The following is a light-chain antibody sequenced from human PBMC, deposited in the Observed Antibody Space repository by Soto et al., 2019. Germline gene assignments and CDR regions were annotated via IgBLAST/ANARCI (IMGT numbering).Light chain of an antibody. Sequence: WTQYPGSLSFSPGARGPLSCRASQSVSSSYLAWSQQNPGQAPRLLIYGASIRATGIPDRFSGSGSGTDFTLTISRLEPEDFAVYYCQQYHSSLWTFGQGTKVDIK. CDR3: QQYHSSLWT. CDR2: GAS. V-gene: IGKV3-20*01. CDR1: QSVSSSY. J-gene: IGKJ1*01.